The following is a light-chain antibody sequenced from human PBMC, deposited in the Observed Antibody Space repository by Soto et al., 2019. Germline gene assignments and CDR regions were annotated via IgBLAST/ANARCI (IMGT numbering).Light chain of an antibody. CDR1: QSVSSTC. CDR3: QQYCNSPWT. J-gene: IGKJ1*01. Sequence: PGDRATLSCRASQSVSSTCLAWYQEKPGQAPRLLIYDVSSRATGIPDRFSGSGSGTDFTLTISRLEPEDFAVYYCQQYCNSPWTFGQGTKVEIK. CDR2: DVS. V-gene: IGKV3-20*01.